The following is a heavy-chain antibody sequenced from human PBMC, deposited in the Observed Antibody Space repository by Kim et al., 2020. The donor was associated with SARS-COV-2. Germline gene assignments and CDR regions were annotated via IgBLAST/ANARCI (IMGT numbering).Heavy chain of an antibody. CDR3: ARDPAGWGDRYFQH. CDR2: ISYDGSNK. Sequence: GGSLRLSCAASGFTFSSYAMHWVRQAPGKGLEWVAVISYDGSNKYYADSVKGRFTISRDNSKNTLYLQMNSLRAEDTAVYYCARDPAGWGDRYFQHWGQGTLVTVSS. V-gene: IGHV3-30-3*01. D-gene: IGHD6-19*01. J-gene: IGHJ1*01. CDR1: GFTFSSYA.